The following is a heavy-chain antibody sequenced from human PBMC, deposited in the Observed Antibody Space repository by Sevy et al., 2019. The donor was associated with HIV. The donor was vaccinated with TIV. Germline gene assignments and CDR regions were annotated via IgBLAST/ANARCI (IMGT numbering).Heavy chain of an antibody. J-gene: IGHJ3*02. CDR1: GFTFSSYS. Sequence: GESLKISCAASGFTFSSYSMNWVRQAPGKGLEWVSSISSSSSYIYYADSVKGRFTISRDNAKISLYLQMNSLRAEDTAVYYCASHHCSGGSCYSDAFDIWGQGTMVTVSS. D-gene: IGHD2-15*01. V-gene: IGHV3-21*01. CDR2: ISSSSSYI. CDR3: ASHHCSGGSCYSDAFDI.